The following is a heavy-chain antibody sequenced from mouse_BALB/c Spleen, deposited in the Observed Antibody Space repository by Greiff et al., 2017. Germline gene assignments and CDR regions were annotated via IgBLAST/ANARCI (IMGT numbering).Heavy chain of an antibody. J-gene: IGHJ3*01. CDR2: ISYSGST. Sequence: EVKLVESGPSLVKPSQTLSLTCSVTGDSFTSGYWNWIRKFPGNKLESMGYISYSGSTYYNPSLKSRISITRDTSKNQYYLQLNSVTTEDTATDYCARDSSGASWFAYWGQGTLVTVSA. D-gene: IGHD3-2*01. V-gene: IGHV3-8*02. CDR1: GDSFTSGY. CDR3: ARDSSGASWFAY.